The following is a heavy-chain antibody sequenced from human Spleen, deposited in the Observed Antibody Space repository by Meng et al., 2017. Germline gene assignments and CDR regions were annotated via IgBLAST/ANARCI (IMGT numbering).Heavy chain of an antibody. CDR1: GLTVSSNE. CDR2: VSGDCT. CDR3: AKDRTTMVRVVPSYYFDY. J-gene: IGHJ4*02. Sequence: GESLKISCAASGLTVSSNEMSWVRQAPGKGLEWVSSVSGDCTYYADSVKGRFTISRDNSTNTLYLQMNSLRAEDTAVYYCAKDRTTMVRVVPSYYFDYWCQGTLVTVSS. V-gene: IGHV3-38-3*01. D-gene: IGHD3-10*01.